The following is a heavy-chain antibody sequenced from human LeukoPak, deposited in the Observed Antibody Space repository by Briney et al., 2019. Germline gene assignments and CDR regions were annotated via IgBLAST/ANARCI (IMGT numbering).Heavy chain of an antibody. CDR3: ARVLFSGRYLRYFDY. CDR2: MYYSGST. V-gene: IGHV4-59*01. CDR1: GASISSYY. D-gene: IGHD1-26*01. Sequence: PSETLSLTCTVSGASISSYYWSWIRQSPGKGLEWIGYMYYSGSTNYNPSLKSRVTISVDKSKNQFSLKLTSVTAADSAVYYCARVLFSGRYLRYFDYWGQGTLVTVSS. J-gene: IGHJ4*02.